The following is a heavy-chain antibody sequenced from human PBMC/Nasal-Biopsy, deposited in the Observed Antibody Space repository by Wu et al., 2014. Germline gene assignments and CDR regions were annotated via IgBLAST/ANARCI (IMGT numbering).Heavy chain of an antibody. CDR1: GFTFSSFA. V-gene: IGHV3-21*01. CDR2: ISRDNTYI. Sequence: LRLSCAASGFTFSSFAMAWVRQAPGKGLEWLSSISRDNTYIYYADSVKGRFTISRDNAENSLYLQMNSLRAEDTAVYYCARDAFPGYSGWGNMDVWGKGTTVTVSS. CDR3: ARDAFPGYSGWGNMDV. D-gene: IGHD5-12*01. J-gene: IGHJ6*03.